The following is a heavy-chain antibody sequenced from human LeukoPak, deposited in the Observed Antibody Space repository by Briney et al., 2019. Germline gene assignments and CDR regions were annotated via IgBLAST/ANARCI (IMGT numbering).Heavy chain of an antibody. CDR1: GFTFDDYA. CDR2: ISWNSGSI. V-gene: IGHV3-9*01. J-gene: IGHJ4*02. D-gene: IGHD3-10*01. CDR3: VRETYTGSGSYAV. Sequence: PGGSLRLSCAASGFTFDDYAMHWVRQAPGKGLEWVSGISWNSGSIGYADSVKGRFTISRDNAKNSLYLQMNSLRAEDTAVYYCVRETYTGSGSYAVWGQGTLVTVSS.